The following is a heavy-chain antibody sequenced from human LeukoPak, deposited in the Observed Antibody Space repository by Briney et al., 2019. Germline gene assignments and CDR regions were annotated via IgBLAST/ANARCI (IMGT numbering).Heavy chain of an antibody. CDR1: GYTFTNYY. J-gene: IGHJ5*02. D-gene: IGHD6-13*01. CDR2: INPSGGST. CDR3: ARQLNLAAAALGNWFDP. V-gene: IGHV1-46*01. Sequence: ASVKVSCKASGYTFTNYYMHWVRQAPGQGLEWMGIINPSGGSTSFAQEFQGRVTMTRDTSTSTVYMDVSSLRSEDTAVYYCARQLNLAAAALGNWFDPWGQGTLVTVSS.